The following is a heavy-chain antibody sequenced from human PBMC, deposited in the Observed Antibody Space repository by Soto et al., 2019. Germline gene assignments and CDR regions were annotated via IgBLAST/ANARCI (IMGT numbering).Heavy chain of an antibody. Sequence: GSLRLSCAASGFTFSDYYMSWIRQAPGKGLEWVSYISSSSSYTNYADSVKGRFTISRDNAKNSPYLQMNSLRAEDTAVYYCARAISGSYSAFDIWGQGTMVTVSS. CDR1: GFTFSDYY. CDR2: ISSSSSYT. CDR3: ARAISGSYSAFDI. D-gene: IGHD1-26*01. V-gene: IGHV3-11*06. J-gene: IGHJ3*02.